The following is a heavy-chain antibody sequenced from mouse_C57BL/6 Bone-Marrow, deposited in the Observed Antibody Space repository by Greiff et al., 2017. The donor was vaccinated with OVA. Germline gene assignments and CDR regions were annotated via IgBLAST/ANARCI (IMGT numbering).Heavy chain of an antibody. CDR3: ARSRICYFDY. J-gene: IGHJ2*01. CDR1: GYSFTGYY. Sequence: EVQRVESGPELVKPGASVKISCKASGYSFTGYYMNWVKQSPEKSLEWIGEINPSTGGTTYNQKFKAKATLTVDKSSSTSYMQLTSLTSEDSAVYYCARSRICYFDYGGQGTTLTVSS. V-gene: IGHV1-42*01. CDR2: INPSTGGT.